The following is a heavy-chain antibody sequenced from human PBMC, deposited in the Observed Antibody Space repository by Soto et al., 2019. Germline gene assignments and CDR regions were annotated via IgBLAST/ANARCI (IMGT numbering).Heavy chain of an antibody. V-gene: IGHV3-66*01. CDR3: ARDSPSSPPFGY. D-gene: IGHD2-2*01. J-gene: IGHJ4*02. Sequence: EVQLVESGGGLVQPGGSLRLSCAASGFIISSNYMSWVRQAPGKGLEGVSVIYADGDTYYAGSVQGRFTISRDNSKNTLYLQMNSLRAEDTAVYYCARDSPSSPPFGYWGQGTLVTVSS. CDR2: IYADGDT. CDR1: GFIISSNY.